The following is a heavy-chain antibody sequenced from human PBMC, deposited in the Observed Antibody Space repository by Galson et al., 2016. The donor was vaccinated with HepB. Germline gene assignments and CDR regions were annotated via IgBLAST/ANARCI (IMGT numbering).Heavy chain of an antibody. CDR2: IVSSGDI. Sequence: SLRLSCAASGFTFSSFSMNWVRQAPGKGLEWVSSIVSSGDIYYADSVKGRFTISRDNPKNSLYLQMNSLKVEDTAVYYCARDWGSGWGQGTLVTVSS. J-gene: IGHJ4*02. CDR3: ARDWGSG. CDR1: GFTFSSFS. D-gene: IGHD6-25*01. V-gene: IGHV3-21*01.